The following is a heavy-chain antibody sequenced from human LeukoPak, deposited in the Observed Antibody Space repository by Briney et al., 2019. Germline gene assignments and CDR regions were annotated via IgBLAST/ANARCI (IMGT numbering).Heavy chain of an antibody. Sequence: GGSLRLSCAASGFTFSSYAMSWVRQAPGKGPEWVSAISGSGGSTYYADSVKGRFTISRDNSKNTLYLQMNSLRAEDTAVYYCAKIWGFGQTFVAAFDYWGQGTLVTVSS. CDR3: AKIWGFGQTFVAAFDY. D-gene: IGHD3-16*01. CDR1: GFTFSSYA. J-gene: IGHJ4*02. CDR2: ISGSGGST. V-gene: IGHV3-23*01.